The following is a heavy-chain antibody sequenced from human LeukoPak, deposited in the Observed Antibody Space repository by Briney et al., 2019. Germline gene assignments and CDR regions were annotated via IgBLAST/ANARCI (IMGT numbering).Heavy chain of an antibody. V-gene: IGHV1-2*02. CDR2: INPHSGGT. CDR3: VREGNELLSKNFDY. J-gene: IGHJ4*02. Sequence: ASVKVSCRASGFTFTAYYIHWVRQAPGQGLEWMGYINPHSGGTSSPQKFQGRVTMTTDTSISAAYMELSSLISDDTAMYYCVREGNELLSKNFDYWGQGTLVTVSS. CDR1: GFTFTAYY. D-gene: IGHD2-21*02.